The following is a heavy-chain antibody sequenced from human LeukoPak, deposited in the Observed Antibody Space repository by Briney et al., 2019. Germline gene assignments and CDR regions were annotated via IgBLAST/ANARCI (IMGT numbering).Heavy chain of an antibody. CDR3: ARDAIAAAGTQLPYYYYYMDV. D-gene: IGHD6-13*01. V-gene: IGHV1-18*01. Sequence: ASVKVSCKASGYTFTSYGISWVRQAPGQGLEWMGWISAYNGNTNYAQKLQGRVTMTTDTSTSTAYMELSRLRSDDTAVYYCARDAIAAAGTQLPYYYYYMDVWGKGTTVTISS. CDR1: GYTFTSYG. J-gene: IGHJ6*03. CDR2: ISAYNGNT.